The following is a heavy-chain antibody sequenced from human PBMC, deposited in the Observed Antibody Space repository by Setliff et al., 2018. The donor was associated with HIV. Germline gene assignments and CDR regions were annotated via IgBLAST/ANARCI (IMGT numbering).Heavy chain of an antibody. J-gene: IGHJ5*02. D-gene: IGHD3-22*01. V-gene: IGHV1-69*04. Sequence: SVKVSCKASGGSFTSYTFSWVRQAPGQGLEWMGRIIPIVTIAHYAEQFVGRVTITADKSTSTTYMEASSLRSEDTAVYYCARERPGDHYESTGYQLADWFDPWGQGTLGTV. CDR1: GGSFTSYT. CDR3: ARERPGDHYESTGYQLADWFDP. CDR2: IIPIVTIA.